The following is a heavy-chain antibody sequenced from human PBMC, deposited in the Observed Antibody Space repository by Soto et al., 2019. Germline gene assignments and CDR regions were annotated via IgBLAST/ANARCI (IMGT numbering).Heavy chain of an antibody. D-gene: IGHD2-2*01. J-gene: IGHJ5*02. Sequence: SVKVSCKASGGTFSSYTISWVRQAPGQGFEWMGRIIPILGIANYAQKFQGRVTITADKSTSTAYMELSSLRSEDTAVYYCARDCSSTSCYAYPWGQGTLVTVSS. CDR3: ARDCSSTSCYAYP. CDR2: IIPILGIA. CDR1: GGTFSSYT. V-gene: IGHV1-69*04.